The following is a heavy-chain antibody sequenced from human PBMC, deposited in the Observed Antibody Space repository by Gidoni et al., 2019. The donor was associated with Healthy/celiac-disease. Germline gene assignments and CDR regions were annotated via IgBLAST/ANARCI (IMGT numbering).Heavy chain of an antibody. CDR3: ARDRNDILTGLDY. CDR2: IWYDGINK. D-gene: IGHD3-9*01. J-gene: IGHJ4*02. Sequence: QVQLVESGGGVVQPGRSLRLSCAASGFTFSSYGMHWVRQAPGKGLEWVAFIWYDGINKYYADSVKGRFTISRDNSKNTLYLQMNSLRAEDTAVYYCARDRNDILTGLDYWGQGTLVTVSS. V-gene: IGHV3-33*01. CDR1: GFTFSSYG.